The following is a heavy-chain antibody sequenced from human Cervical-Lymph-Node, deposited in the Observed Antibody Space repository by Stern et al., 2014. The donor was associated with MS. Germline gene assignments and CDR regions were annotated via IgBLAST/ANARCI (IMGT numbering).Heavy chain of an antibody. CDR2: IYWDDDK. D-gene: IGHD2-15*01. Sequence: QITLKESGPTLMKPTQTLTLTCTFSGFSLNTRGVAVAWIRQPPGKALEWLGLIYWDDDKRSSPSLKSRLTITKDTSKNQVVLTMTNLDPVDTATYYCARSTVVAGTTPFDYWGQGTLVTVSS. CDR1: GFSLNTRGVA. V-gene: IGHV2-5*02. CDR3: ARSTVVAGTTPFDY. J-gene: IGHJ4*02.